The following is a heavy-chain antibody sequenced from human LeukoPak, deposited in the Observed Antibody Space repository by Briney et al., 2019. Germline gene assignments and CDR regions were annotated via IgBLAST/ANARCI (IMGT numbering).Heavy chain of an antibody. CDR3: ARETVVVPAAKGNYFDD. V-gene: IGHV1-69*01. Sequence: ASEKVSCESSAGTFSSNAICWVRHGLGQGLEWVGGIFPIFGTTNYTHKCQGRVTITPGESTSTDYMELSSVRSEDTAVYYCARETVVVPAAKGNYFDDWGQGTLVTVPS. D-gene: IGHD2-2*01. J-gene: IGHJ4*02. CDR1: AGTFSSNA. CDR2: IFPIFGTT.